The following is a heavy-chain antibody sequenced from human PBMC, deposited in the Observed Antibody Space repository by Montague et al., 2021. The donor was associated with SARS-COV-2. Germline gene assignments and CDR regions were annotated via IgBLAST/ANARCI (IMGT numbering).Heavy chain of an antibody. D-gene: IGHD1-26*01. CDR2: IYYSGST. J-gene: IGHJ2*01. V-gene: IGHV4-59*12. CDR1: GGSISSYY. CDR3: AREWDSSPSGTQYFDL. Sequence: SETLSLTCTVSGGSISSYYWSWIRQPPGKALEWIGYIYYSGSTNYNPSLNSRVTISVDTSKNQFSLKLTSVTAADTAVYFCAREWDSSPSGTQYFDLWGRGTLVTVSS.